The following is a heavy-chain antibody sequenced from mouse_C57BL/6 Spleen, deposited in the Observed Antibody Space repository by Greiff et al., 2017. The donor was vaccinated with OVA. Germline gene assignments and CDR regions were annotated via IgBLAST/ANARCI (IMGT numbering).Heavy chain of an antibody. CDR1: GYAFSSSW. CDR2: IYPGDGDT. Sequence: VQLQQSGPELVKPGASVKISCKASGYAFSSSWMNWVKQRPGKGLEWIGRIYPGDGDTNYNGKFKGKATLTADKSSSTAYMQLSSLTSEDSAVYFCASSLGRWYFDVWGTGTTVTVSS. V-gene: IGHV1-82*01. D-gene: IGHD4-1*01. J-gene: IGHJ1*03. CDR3: ASSLGRWYFDV.